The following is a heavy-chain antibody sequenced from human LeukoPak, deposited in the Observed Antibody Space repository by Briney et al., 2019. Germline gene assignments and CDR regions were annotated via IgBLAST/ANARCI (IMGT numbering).Heavy chain of an antibody. V-gene: IGHV4-4*07. J-gene: IGHJ6*02. CDR3: ATTYSNAYYYYGMDV. CDR1: GGSISSYY. CDR2: IYTSGST. Sequence: ETLSLTXTXSGGSISSYYWSWIRQPAGKGLEWIGRIYTSGSTNYNPSLKSRVTMSVDTSKNQFSLKLSSVTAADTAVYYCATTYSNAYYYYGMDVWGQGTTVTVSS. D-gene: IGHD4-11*01.